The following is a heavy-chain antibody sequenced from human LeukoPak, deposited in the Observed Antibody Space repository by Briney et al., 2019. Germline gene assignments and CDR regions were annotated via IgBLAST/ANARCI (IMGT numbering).Heavy chain of an antibody. V-gene: IGHV3-48*01. CDR2: ISASRGIT. CDR1: GFNYSSYT. CDR3: VRTGQYCSGGTCYSGQFDF. Sequence: GGSLRLSCAASGFNYSSYTMNWVRQAPGMGLEWLSYISASRGITYYADSVKGRFTISRDNAKNSLYLQMNSLRAEDTAVCYCVRTGQYCSGGTCYSGQFDFWGQGTLVTVSS. D-gene: IGHD2-15*01. J-gene: IGHJ4*02.